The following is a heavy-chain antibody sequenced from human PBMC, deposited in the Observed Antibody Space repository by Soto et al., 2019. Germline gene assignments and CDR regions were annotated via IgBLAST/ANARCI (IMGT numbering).Heavy chain of an antibody. V-gene: IGHV1-18*01. Sequence: ASVKVSCKASGYTFTSYGISWVRQAPGQGLEWMGWISAYNGNTNYAQKLQGRVTMTTDTSTSTAYMELRSLRSDDTAVYYCARILVVKYYYYGIDVWGQGTTVTVSS. D-gene: IGHD3-22*01. CDR3: ARILVVKYYYYGIDV. CDR2: ISAYNGNT. CDR1: GYTFTSYG. J-gene: IGHJ6*02.